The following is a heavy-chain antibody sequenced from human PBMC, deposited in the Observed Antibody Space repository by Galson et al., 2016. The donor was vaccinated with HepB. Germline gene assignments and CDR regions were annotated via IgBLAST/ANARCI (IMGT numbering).Heavy chain of an antibody. D-gene: IGHD3-10*01. J-gene: IGHJ5*02. Sequence: FLRLSCAASGFTFSSYAMNWVRQAPGKGLEWVSAILNSGASTSYADSVKGRFTISRDNSKNTVYLQMNNLRAEDTAVYYCAKCLWVRGVYPFDPWGQGTLVTVSS. V-gene: IGHV3-23*01. CDR1: GFTFSSYA. CDR2: ILNSGAST. CDR3: AKCLWVRGVYPFDP.